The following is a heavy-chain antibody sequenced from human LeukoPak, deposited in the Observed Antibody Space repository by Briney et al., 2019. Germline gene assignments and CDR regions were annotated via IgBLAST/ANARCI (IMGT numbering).Heavy chain of an antibody. CDR3: ARGVIFGVVLDAFDI. D-gene: IGHD3-3*01. Sequence: ASVKVSCKASGYTFTSYGISWVRQAPGQALEWMGWISAYNGNTNYAQKLQGRVTMTTDTSTSTAYMELRSLRSDDTAAYYCARGVIFGVVLDAFDIWGQGTMVTVSS. CDR2: ISAYNGNT. CDR1: GYTFTSYG. V-gene: IGHV1-18*01. J-gene: IGHJ3*02.